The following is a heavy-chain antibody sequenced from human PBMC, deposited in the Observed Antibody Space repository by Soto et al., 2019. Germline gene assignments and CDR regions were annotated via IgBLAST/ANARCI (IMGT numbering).Heavy chain of an antibody. D-gene: IGHD6-19*01. CDR3: TRIEVSGTRAFDY. J-gene: IGHJ4*02. Sequence: GGSLRLSCAASGFTFSSYSMNWVRQAPGKGLEWVSSISSSSSYIYYADSVKGRFTISRDNAKNSLYLQMNSLRAEDTAVYYCTRIEVSGTRAFDYWGQGTLVTVSS. V-gene: IGHV3-21*01. CDR2: ISSSSSYI. CDR1: GFTFSSYS.